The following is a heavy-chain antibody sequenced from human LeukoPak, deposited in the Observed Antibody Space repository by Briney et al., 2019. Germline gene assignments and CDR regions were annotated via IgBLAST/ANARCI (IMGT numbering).Heavy chain of an antibody. J-gene: IGHJ3*02. CDR1: GYTFTVYY. CDR2: INPNSGGV. V-gene: IGHV1-2*02. CDR3: GRDRALAGTAPDAFDI. D-gene: IGHD6-19*01. Sequence: VASVKVSFTASGYTFTVYYIHWVRQAPGQGLGWMGWINPNSGGVKYAEKFQGRVTMTRVPSLSTAYLELTRLTFDDSAVYYCGRDRALAGTAPDAFDIWGQGTMVTVSS.